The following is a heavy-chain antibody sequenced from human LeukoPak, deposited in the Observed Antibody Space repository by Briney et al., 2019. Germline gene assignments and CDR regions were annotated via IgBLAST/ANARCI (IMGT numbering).Heavy chain of an antibody. CDR2: IYTSGST. V-gene: IGHV4-4*07. Sequence: SETLSLTCTVSGGSISSYYWSWIRQPAGKGLEWIGRIYTSGSTNYNPSLKSRVTISVDTSKNQFSLKLSSVTAADTAVYYCARDFALGVWGKNYFDYRGQGTLVTVSS. CDR1: GGSISSYY. J-gene: IGHJ4*02. CDR3: ARDFALGVWGKNYFDY. D-gene: IGHD3-16*01.